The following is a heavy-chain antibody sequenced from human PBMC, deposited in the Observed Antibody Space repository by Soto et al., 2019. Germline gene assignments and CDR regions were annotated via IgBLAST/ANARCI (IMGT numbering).Heavy chain of an antibody. Sequence: EAQLLESGGGLVQPGGSLRLSYTASGFTFSTYAMSWVRQAPGTGLDWVSSISSSGDSTKYADSVKGRFTISRDNSKTTVYLQMDNLRAADTAIYYCAKNGYWSGTNCYAPFDPCGQGTLVTVSS. D-gene: IGHD2-2*01. CDR2: ISSSGDST. CDR1: GFTFSTYA. J-gene: IGHJ5*02. CDR3: AKNGYWSGTNCYAPFDP. V-gene: IGHV3-23*01.